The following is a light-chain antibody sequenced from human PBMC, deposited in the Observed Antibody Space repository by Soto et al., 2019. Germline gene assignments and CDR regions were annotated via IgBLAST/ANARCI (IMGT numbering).Light chain of an antibody. Sequence: QSVLTQPASVSGSPGQSITISCTGTSXDVGTYNLVSWYQQHPCKAPKLMVYEGTKRPSGVSNRFSGSKSGNTASLTISGLQGEDEADYYCCSYVGSSTYVFGTGTKVTVL. J-gene: IGLJ1*01. CDR1: SXDVGTYNL. CDR3: CSYVGSSTYV. V-gene: IGLV2-23*01. CDR2: EGT.